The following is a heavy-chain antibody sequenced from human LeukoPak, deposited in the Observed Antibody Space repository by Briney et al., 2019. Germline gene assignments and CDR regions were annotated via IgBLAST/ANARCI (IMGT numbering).Heavy chain of an antibody. D-gene: IGHD2-2*01. CDR3: ARTPTTRVYYFDY. CDR1: GFTFSSYW. J-gene: IGHJ4*02. CDR2: IKQDGSEK. Sequence: PGGSLRLSCAASGFTFSSYWMSWVRQAPGKGLEWVANIKQDGSEKYYVDSVKGRFTISRDNAKNSLYLQMNSLRAEDTAVYYCARTPTTRVYYFDYWGQGTLVTVSS. V-gene: IGHV3-7*01.